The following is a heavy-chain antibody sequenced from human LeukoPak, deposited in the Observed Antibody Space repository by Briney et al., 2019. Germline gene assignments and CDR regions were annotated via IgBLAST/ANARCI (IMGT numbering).Heavy chain of an antibody. D-gene: IGHD1-26*01. CDR3: TRPPSGAFDY. J-gene: IGHJ4*02. CDR1: GFTFSDYS. Sequence: GGSLRLSCAASGFTFSDYSMNWVRQAPRKGLEWVSSIVASGGSTYYADSVKGRFTISRDNSKNTLYLQMNSLRAEDTAVYYCTRPPSGAFDYWGQGTLVTVSS. CDR2: IVASGGST. V-gene: IGHV3-23*01.